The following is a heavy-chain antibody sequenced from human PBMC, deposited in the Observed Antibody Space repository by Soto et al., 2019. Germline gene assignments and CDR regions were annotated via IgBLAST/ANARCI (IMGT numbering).Heavy chain of an antibody. V-gene: IGHV3-48*01. J-gene: IGHJ4*02. CDR3: ARDLGVRFWSGVYFDY. CDR1: GFTFSSYS. CDR2: ISSSSSTI. D-gene: IGHD3-3*01. Sequence: PGGSLRLSCAASGFTFSSYSMNWVRQAPGKGLEWVSYISSSSSTIYYADSVKGRFTISRDNAKNSLYLQMNSLRAEDTAVYYCARDLGVRFWSGVYFDYWGQGTLVTVSS.